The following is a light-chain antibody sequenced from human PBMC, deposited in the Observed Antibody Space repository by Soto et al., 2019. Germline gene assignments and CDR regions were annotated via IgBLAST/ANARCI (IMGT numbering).Light chain of an antibody. J-gene: IGKJ1*01. CDR1: QSVRSDL. CDR2: GAS. CDR3: HQYGSSPPWT. V-gene: IGKV3-20*01. Sequence: EIVLTQSPVNLYLSQGERATLSCRASQSVRSDLIAWYQHRPGQAPRLLIYGASNRATGVPDRVSGSGSGTDFTLTINRLEPEDFATYYCHQYGSSPPWTLGQGTRVEIK.